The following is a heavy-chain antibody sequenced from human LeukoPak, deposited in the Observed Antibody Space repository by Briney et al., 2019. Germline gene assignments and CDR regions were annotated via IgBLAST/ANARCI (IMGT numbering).Heavy chain of an antibody. CDR1: GYTFTSYD. D-gene: IGHD1-26*01. V-gene: IGHV1-8*01. Sequence: ASVKVSCKASGYTFTSYDINWVRQATGQGLEWMGWMNPNSGNTGYAQNFQGRVTMTRNTSISTAYMELSSLRSEDTAVYYCARDPIVGATSVGNWFDPWGQGTLVTVSS. CDR3: ARDPIVGATSVGNWFDP. CDR2: MNPNSGNT. J-gene: IGHJ5*02.